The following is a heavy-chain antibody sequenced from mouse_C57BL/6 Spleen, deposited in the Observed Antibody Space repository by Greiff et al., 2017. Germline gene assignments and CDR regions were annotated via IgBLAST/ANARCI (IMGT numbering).Heavy chain of an antibody. J-gene: IGHJ4*01. D-gene: IGHD1-1*01. CDR3: VREGITTVVEAMDY. Sequence: EVKLVESGGGLVQPKGSLKLSCAASGFTFNTYAMHWVRQAPGKGLEWVARIRSKSSNYATYYADSVKDRFTISRDDSQSMLYLQMNNMKTEDTAMYYCVREGITTVVEAMDYWGQGTSVTVSS. CDR2: IRSKSSNYAT. CDR1: GFTFNTYA. V-gene: IGHV10-3*01.